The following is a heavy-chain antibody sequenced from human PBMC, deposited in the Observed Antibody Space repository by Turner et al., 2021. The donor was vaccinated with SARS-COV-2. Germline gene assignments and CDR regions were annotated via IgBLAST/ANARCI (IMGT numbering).Heavy chain of an antibody. CDR2: IYSGGST. V-gene: IGHV3-53*01. CDR3: ARDLYYYGMDV. Sequence: EVQLVESGGGLIQPGGSLRLSCAASGLTVSSNYMSWVRQAPGKGLEWVSVIYSGGSTYYADSVKVRFTISRDNSKNTLYLQMNSLRAEDTAVYYCARDLYYYGMDVWGQGTTVTVSS. CDR1: GLTVSSNY. J-gene: IGHJ6*02.